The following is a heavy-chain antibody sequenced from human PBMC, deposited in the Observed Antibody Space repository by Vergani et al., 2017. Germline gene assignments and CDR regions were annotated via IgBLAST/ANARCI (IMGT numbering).Heavy chain of an antibody. CDR2: INPNSGGT. J-gene: IGHJ4*02. V-gene: IGHV1-2*02. D-gene: IGHD2-2*01. Sequence: QVQPVQSGAEGKKPGASVKVFCKASGYTFTDYFMHWVRQAPGQGLEWMGWINPNSGGTNYAQKFQGRVPIIRDTSISTAYMELRTLSSDDTDVYYCASVGTSSNRDYFDCWGQGTLVTVSS. CDR3: ASVGTSSNRDYFDC. CDR1: GYTFTDYF.